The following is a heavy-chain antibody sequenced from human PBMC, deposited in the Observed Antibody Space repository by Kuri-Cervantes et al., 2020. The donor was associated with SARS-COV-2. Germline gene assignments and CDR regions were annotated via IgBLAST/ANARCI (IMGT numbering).Heavy chain of an antibody. CDR3: ARGAARQQLDWYFDL. Sequence: GESLKISCAASGFTFSTYSMHWVRQAPGKGLEWVAIISHDGTYEYYEDPVKGRFTISRGNSKNTLFLQMNSLRFEDTALYYCARGAARQQLDWYFDLWGRGTLVTVSS. CDR2: ISHDGTYE. V-gene: IGHV3-30-3*01. D-gene: IGHD1-1*01. J-gene: IGHJ2*01. CDR1: GFTFSTYS.